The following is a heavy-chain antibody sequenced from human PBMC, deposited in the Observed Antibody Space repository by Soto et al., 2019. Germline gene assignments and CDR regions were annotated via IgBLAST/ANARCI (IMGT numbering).Heavy chain of an antibody. CDR3: ARGSDRKVDYYYGMDV. CDR2: IYYSGST. J-gene: IGHJ6*02. CDR1: GGSISSYY. Sequence: SETLSLTCTVSGGSISSYYWSWIRQPPGKGLEWIGYIYYSGSTNYNPSLKSRVTISVDTSKNQFSLKLSSVTAADTAVYYCARGSDRKVDYYYGMDVWGQGTTVTVSS. V-gene: IGHV4-59*01. D-gene: IGHD2-2*01.